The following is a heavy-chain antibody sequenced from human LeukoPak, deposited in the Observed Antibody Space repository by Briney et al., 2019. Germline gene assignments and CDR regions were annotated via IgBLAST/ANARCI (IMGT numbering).Heavy chain of an antibody. CDR1: GYTFTGYY. CDR3: ARGSMVRGVPGYNWFDP. J-gene: IGHJ5*02. V-gene: IGHV1-2*02. Sequence: ASVKVSCKASGYTFTGYYMHWVRQAPGQGLEWMGWINPNSGGTNYAQKFQGRVTMTRDTSISTAHMELSRLRSDDTAVYYCARGSMVRGVPGYNWFDPWGQGTLVTVSS. D-gene: IGHD3-10*01. CDR2: INPNSGGT.